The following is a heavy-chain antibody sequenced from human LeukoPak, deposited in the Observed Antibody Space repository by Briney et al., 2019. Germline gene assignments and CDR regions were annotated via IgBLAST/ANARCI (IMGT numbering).Heavy chain of an antibody. CDR3: AREEFCNGGGCSFDS. D-gene: IGHD2-15*01. Sequence: PSETLAHTRRVSGGSLSSYYWSWIRPSAGKGLEWIGRIYPSGTTNYNPSLKSRVTVSLDTSKNHFSLNLSSVTAADTAMYYCAREEFCNGGGCSFDSWGQGALVTVSS. V-gene: IGHV4-4*07. CDR2: IYPSGTT. J-gene: IGHJ4*02. CDR1: GGSLSSYY.